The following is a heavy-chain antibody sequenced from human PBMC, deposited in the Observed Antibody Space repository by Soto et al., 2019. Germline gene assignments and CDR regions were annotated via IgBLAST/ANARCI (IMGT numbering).Heavy chain of an antibody. CDR2: FRTGGDDGTT. J-gene: IGHJ4*02. V-gene: IGHV3-23*01. D-gene: IGHD3-10*01. Sequence: GGSLRLSCAASGFTFSSYSMSWVRQAPGKGLEWVSGFRTGGDDGTTYYADSVKGRFTISRDNSRNTLFLQMNSLRAEDTAIYYCAKKVNSGPGSQYFDYWGQGTLVTVSS. CDR3: AKKVNSGPGSQYFDY. CDR1: GFTFSSYS.